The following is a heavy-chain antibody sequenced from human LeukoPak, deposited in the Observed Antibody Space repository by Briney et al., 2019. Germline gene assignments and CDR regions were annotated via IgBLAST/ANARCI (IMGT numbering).Heavy chain of an antibody. Sequence: GGSLRLSCAASGFTFSSYSMNWVRQAPGKGLEWVSSISSSSSYIYYADSVKGRSTISRDNAKNSLYLQMNSLRAEDTAVYYCAIFNSYGSGGMDVWGQGTTVTVSS. V-gene: IGHV3-21*01. J-gene: IGHJ6*02. CDR1: GFTFSSYS. CDR2: ISSSSSYI. D-gene: IGHD3-10*01. CDR3: AIFNSYGSGGMDV.